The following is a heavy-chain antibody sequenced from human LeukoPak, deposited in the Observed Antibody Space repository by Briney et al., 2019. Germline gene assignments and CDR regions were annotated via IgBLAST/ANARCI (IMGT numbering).Heavy chain of an antibody. J-gene: IGHJ5*02. Sequence: SETLSLTCAVSGGSISSYYWSWIRQPPGKGLEWIGYIYYSGSTNYNPSLKSRVTISVDTSKNQFSLKLSSVTAADTAVYYCARRQLWQWLVRGNWFDPWGQGTLVTVSS. CDR3: ARRQLWQWLVRGNWFDP. CDR2: IYYSGST. D-gene: IGHD6-19*01. CDR1: GGSISSYY. V-gene: IGHV4-59*12.